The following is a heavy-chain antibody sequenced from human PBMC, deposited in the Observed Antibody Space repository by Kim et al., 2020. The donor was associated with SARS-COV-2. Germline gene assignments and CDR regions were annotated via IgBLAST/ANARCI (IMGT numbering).Heavy chain of an antibody. CDR3: AKDIPLKSTYAYYYDSSGPLLFDP. J-gene: IGHJ5*02. V-gene: IGHV3-9*01. CDR1: GFTFDDYA. D-gene: IGHD3-22*01. CDR2: ISWNSGSI. Sequence: GGSLRLSCAASGFTFDDYAMHWVRQAPGKGLEWVSGISWNSGSIGYADSVKGRFTISRDNAKNSLYLQMNSLRAEDTALYYCAKDIPLKSTYAYYYDSSGPLLFDPWGQGTLVTVSS.